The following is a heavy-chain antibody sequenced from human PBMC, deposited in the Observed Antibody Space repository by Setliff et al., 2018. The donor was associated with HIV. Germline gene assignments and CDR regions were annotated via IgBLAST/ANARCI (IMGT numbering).Heavy chain of an antibody. CDR3: ARLNSTANSYYFDY. V-gene: IGHV1-69*10. J-gene: IGHJ4*02. D-gene: IGHD7-27*01. Sequence: GASVKVSCKASRGTFSSYGFNWVRQATGQGLEWMGGIIPILGIANYAQKFKGRVTITADKSTSTAYMELRSLRSDDTAVYYCARLNSTANSYYFDYWGQGTLVTVSS. CDR2: IIPILGIA. CDR1: RGTFSSYG.